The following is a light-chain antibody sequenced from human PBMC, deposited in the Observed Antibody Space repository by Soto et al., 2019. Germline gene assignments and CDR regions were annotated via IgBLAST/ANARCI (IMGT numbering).Light chain of an antibody. J-gene: IGKJ1*01. V-gene: IGKV3-20*01. CDR1: QSVRSSY. Sequence: EIVLTQSPGTLSLSPGERATLSCRASQSVRSSYLAWYQQKPGQAPRLLISGASSRATGIPDRFSGSGSGTDFTLTISRLEPEDFAVYYCQQYDNWPWTFGQGTKVDIK. CDR3: QQYDNWPWT. CDR2: GAS.